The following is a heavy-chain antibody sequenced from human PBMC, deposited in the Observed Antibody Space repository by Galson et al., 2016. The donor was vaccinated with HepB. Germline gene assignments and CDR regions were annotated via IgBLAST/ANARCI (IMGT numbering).Heavy chain of an antibody. CDR1: GDIFRSHW. Sequence: QSGAEVKKPGESLKISCLGSGDIFRSHWIAWVRQKPGKGLAWMGLIYPGDSDTKYSPSFQGRVTISADKSLSTAYLQWSSLKASDTATYYCASQRFSGSYGWFDPCGQGTQVTVSS. CDR2: IYPGDSDT. D-gene: IGHD1-26*01. J-gene: IGHJ5*02. CDR3: ASQRFSGSYGWFDP. V-gene: IGHV5-51*01.